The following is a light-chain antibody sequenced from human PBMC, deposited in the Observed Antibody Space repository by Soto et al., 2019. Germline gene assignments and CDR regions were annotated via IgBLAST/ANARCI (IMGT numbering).Light chain of an antibody. CDR3: QRYGTSRGT. Sequence: EIVLTQSPGTLSLSPGERATLSCRASESVTSNQLAWYQQKPGQAPRRLIYGAFIRASGIPDRFSGSGSGTDFTLTISALEPEDVAVYYCQRYGTSRGTFGQGTKLEIK. CDR2: GAF. CDR1: ESVTSNQ. J-gene: IGKJ2*01. V-gene: IGKV3-20*01.